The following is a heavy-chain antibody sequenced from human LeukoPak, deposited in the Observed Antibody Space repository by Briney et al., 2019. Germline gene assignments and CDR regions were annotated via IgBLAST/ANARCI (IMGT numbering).Heavy chain of an antibody. CDR2: MNPNSGNT. J-gene: IGHJ6*03. D-gene: IGHD3-3*01. CDR3: ARTYYDFWSGYYTFDYYYYMDV. V-gene: IGHV1-8*01. CDR1: GYTFTSYD. Sequence: ASVKVSFKASGYTFTSYDINWVRQATGQGLEWMGWMNPNSGNTGYAQKFQGRVTMTRNTSISTAYMELSSLRSEDTAVYYCARTYYDFWSGYYTFDYYYYMDVWGKGTTVTVSS.